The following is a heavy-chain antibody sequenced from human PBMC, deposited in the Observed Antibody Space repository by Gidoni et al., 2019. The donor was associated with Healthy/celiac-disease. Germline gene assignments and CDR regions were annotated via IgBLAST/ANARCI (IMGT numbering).Heavy chain of an antibody. Sequence: QVQLVQSGAEVKKPGASVKVSCKASGYTFTRSYMHWVRQAPGQGLEWMGIINPSGGSTSYAQKFQGRVTMTRDTSTSTVYMELSSLRSEDTAVYYCARDLWFGESNIHYYGMDVWGQGTTVTVSS. CDR2: INPSGGST. D-gene: IGHD3-10*01. CDR1: GYTFTRSY. J-gene: IGHJ6*02. V-gene: IGHV1-46*01. CDR3: ARDLWFGESNIHYYGMDV.